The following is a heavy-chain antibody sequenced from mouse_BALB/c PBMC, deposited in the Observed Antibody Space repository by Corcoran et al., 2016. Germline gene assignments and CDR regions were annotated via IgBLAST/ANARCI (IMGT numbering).Heavy chain of an antibody. J-gene: IGHJ4*01. D-gene: IGHD2-1*01. CDR3: ARPLLRGAMDD. Sequence: QVTLKESGPGILQPSQTLSLTCSFSGFSLSTSGMGVGWIRQPSGKGLEWLAHIWWDDDKRYNPALKRRLTISKDTSSNQVFLKIASVDTADTATYYGARPLLRGAMDDWGQGTSVTVAS. CDR2: IWWDDDK. CDR1: GFSLSTSGMG. V-gene: IGHV8-8*01.